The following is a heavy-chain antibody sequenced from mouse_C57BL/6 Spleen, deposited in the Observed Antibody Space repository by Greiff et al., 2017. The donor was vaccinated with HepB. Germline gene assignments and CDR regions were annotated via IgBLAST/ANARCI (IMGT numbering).Heavy chain of an antibody. CDR3: ARDGSNFSFAY. CDR1: GFTFSDYG. D-gene: IGHD1-1*01. V-gene: IGHV5-17*01. CDR2: ISSGSSTI. J-gene: IGHJ3*01. Sequence: EVMLVESGGGLVKPGGSLKLSCAASGFTFSDYGMHWVRQAPEKGLEWVAYISSGSSTIYYADTVKGRFTISRDNAKNTLFLQMTSLRSEDTAMYYCARDGSNFSFAYWGQGTLVTVSA.